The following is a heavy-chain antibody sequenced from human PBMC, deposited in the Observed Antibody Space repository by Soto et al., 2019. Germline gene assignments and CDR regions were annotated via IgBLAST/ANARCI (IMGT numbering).Heavy chain of an antibody. CDR2: ISDSGST. CDR3: AGYGDSPFYFFKY. CDR1: GGSFSGYY. Sequence: QVQLQQWGAGLLKPSETLSLTCAVYGGSFSGYYWTWIRQPPGKRLEWIGEISDSGSTNYNPSLRSRLTISLDTSRSQFSLKLTSVTAADTAVYYCAGYGDSPFYFFKYWGQGALVTVSS. D-gene: IGHD4-17*01. V-gene: IGHV4-34*02. J-gene: IGHJ4*02.